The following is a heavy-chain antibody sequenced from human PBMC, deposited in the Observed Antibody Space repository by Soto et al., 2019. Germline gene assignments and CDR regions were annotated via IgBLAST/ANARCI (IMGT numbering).Heavy chain of an antibody. Sequence: EVQLLESGGGLVQPGGSLRLSCAASGFTFSSYAMSWVRQAPGKGLEWVSTTDRNGRSTNYADSVKGRFTISKDNSNNTLYLQMNSLRAEDTAVYYCAKLLEQNFDYWGQGTLVTVSS. J-gene: IGHJ4*02. CDR1: GFTFSSYA. D-gene: IGHD6-13*01. CDR3: AKLLEQNFDY. V-gene: IGHV3-23*01. CDR2: TDRNGRST.